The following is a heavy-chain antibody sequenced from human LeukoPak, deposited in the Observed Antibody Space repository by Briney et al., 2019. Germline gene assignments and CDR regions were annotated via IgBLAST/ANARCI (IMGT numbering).Heavy chain of an antibody. V-gene: IGHV4-59*01. Sequence: SETLSLTCTVSGGSISSYYWSWIRQPPGKGLEWIGYIYYSGSTNYNPSLKSRVTISVDTSENQFSLKLSSVTAADTAVYYCARGRTKARNYGDSLIIDYWGQGTLVTVSS. CDR3: ARGRTKARNYGDSLIIDY. D-gene: IGHD4-17*01. CDR1: GGSISSYY. J-gene: IGHJ4*02. CDR2: IYYSGST.